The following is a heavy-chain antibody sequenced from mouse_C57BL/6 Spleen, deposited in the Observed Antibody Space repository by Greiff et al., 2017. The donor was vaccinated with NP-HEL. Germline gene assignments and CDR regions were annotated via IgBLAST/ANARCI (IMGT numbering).Heavy chain of an antibody. CDR3: ARKGNYGYDPFAY. Sequence: QVQLQQSGAELVRPGASVKLSCKASGYTFTDYYINWVKQRPGQGLEWIARIYPGSGNTYYNEKFKGKATLTAEKSSSTAYMQLSSLTSEDSAVYFCARKGNYGYDPFAYWGQGTLVTVSA. J-gene: IGHJ3*01. D-gene: IGHD2-2*01. V-gene: IGHV1-76*01. CDR2: IYPGSGNT. CDR1: GYTFTDYY.